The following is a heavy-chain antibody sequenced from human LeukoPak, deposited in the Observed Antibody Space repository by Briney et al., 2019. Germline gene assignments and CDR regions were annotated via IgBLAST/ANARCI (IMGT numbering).Heavy chain of an antibody. D-gene: IGHD6-19*01. J-gene: IGHJ4*02. Sequence: GGSLRLSCAASGFTFSSYAMSWVRQAPGKGLEWVSAISGSGGSKYYADSVKGRFTISRDNSKNTLYLQKNSLRAEDTAVYYCAKDRRGSSGWYSPLDYWGQGTLVTVSS. CDR3: AKDRRGSSGWYSPLDY. V-gene: IGHV3-23*01. CDR1: GFTFSSYA. CDR2: ISGSGGSK.